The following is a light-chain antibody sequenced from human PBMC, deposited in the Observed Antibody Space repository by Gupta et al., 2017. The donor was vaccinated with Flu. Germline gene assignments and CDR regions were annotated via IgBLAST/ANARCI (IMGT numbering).Light chain of an antibody. CDR2: WAS. J-gene: IGKJ2*01. CDR1: QTVLFDSNNKNY. CDR3: QQDDSAPYT. Sequence: DIVMTQSPDSLAVSLGERATVNCKSSQTVLFDSNNKNYLAWYQQKPGQPPKLLIYWASTRESGVPDRFSGSGSGTDFTLTISSLQAEDVAVYYCQQDDSAPYTFGQGTRLQIK. V-gene: IGKV4-1*01.